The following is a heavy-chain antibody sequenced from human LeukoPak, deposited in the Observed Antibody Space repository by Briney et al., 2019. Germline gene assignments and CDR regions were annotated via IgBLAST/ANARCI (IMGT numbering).Heavy chain of an antibody. J-gene: IGHJ4*02. D-gene: IGHD6-13*01. CDR2: FDPEDGET. Sequence: GASVKVSCKVSGYTLTELSMHWVRQAPGKGLEWMGGFDPEDGETIYAQKFQGRVTMTEDTSTDTAYMELSSLRSEDTAVYYCATVLGGQQLVLADGFDYWGQGTLVTVSS. CDR1: GYTLTELS. V-gene: IGHV1-24*01. CDR3: ATVLGGQQLVLADGFDY.